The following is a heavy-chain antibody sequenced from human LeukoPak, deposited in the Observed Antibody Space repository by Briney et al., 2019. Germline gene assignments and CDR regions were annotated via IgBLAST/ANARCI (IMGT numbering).Heavy chain of an antibody. CDR1: GGSFSGYY. Sequence: PSETLSLTCAVYGGSFSGYYWSWIRQPPGKGLEWIGEINHSGSTNYNPSLKSRVTISVDTSKNQFSLKLSSVTAADTAVYYCARGHGVSIWFNYWGHGTLVTVSS. CDR3: ARGHGVSIWFNY. J-gene: IGHJ4*01. CDR2: INHSGST. V-gene: IGHV4-34*01. D-gene: IGHD6-13*01.